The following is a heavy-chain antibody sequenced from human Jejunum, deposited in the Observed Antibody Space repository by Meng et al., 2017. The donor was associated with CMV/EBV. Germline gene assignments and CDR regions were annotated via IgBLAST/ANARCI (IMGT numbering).Heavy chain of an antibody. CDR3: TKGVSGPLYYFDH. D-gene: IGHD2-15*01. V-gene: IGHV3-23*01. J-gene: IGHJ4*02. CDR2: ISGSGGDK. CDR1: GLAFGNSA. Sequence: GLAFGNSAMRGSGQGLGKKLERVSSISGSGGDKFYADSVRGRLTISRDNSKNTVYLQMNGLGAEDTAVYYCTKGVSGPLYYFDHWGQGMQVTVSS.